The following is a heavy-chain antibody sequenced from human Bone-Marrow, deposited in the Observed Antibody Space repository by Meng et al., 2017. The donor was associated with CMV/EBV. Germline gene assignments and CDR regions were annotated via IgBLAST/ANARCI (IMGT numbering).Heavy chain of an antibody. CDR1: RYTFTGDY. CDR3: ARGEGYYDSSGYIDH. V-gene: IGHV1-2*02. J-gene: IGHJ4*02. Sequence: ASVKDSCKATRYTFTGDYIQWVRQAPGQGLEWMGWINANSGNTNYAQKFQGRLTMTGETSISAAYMELSWLKSDDSAMYFCARGEGYYDSSGYIDHWGQGTLVTVSS. D-gene: IGHD3-22*01. CDR2: INANSGNT.